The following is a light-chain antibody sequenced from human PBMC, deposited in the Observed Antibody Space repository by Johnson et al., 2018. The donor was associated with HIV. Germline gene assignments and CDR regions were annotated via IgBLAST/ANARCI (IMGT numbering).Light chain of an antibody. CDR1: SSDMGNYA. Sequence: QPVLTQPPSVSAAPGQKVTISCSGSSSDMGNYAVSWYQQLPGTAPKLLIYDNNKRPSGIPDRFSGSKSGTSTTLGLTGLQTGDEADYFCGTWDVSLNAYVFGPGTKVTVL. J-gene: IGLJ1*01. V-gene: IGLV1-51*01. CDR2: DNN. CDR3: GTWDVSLNAYV.